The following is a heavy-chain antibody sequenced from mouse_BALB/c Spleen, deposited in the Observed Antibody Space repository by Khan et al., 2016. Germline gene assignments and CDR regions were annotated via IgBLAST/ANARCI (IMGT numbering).Heavy chain of an antibody. J-gene: IGHJ3*01. CDR2: ISYSGST. CDR3: ARGEYGGSSWFAY. V-gene: IGHV3-2*02. CDR1: GYSITSDYA. D-gene: IGHD1-1*01. Sequence: EVQLQESGPGLVKPSQSLSLTCTVTGYSITSDYAWNWIRQFPGNKLEWMGYISYSGSTSYNPSLKSRISITRDTSKNQFFLQLNSVTTEDTATYYCARGEYGGSSWFAYWGQGTLVTVSA.